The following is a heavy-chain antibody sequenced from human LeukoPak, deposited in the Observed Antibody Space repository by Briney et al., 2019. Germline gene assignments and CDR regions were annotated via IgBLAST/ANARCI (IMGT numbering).Heavy chain of an antibody. CDR1: GYTFTAYY. Sequence: ASMKVSCKASGYTFTAYYIHWVRQAPGQGLEWMGWINPNTGGTDHAQNFQGRVTMTRDTSISAAYMELSNLTYDDTAVYYCARPRYSSASSDYHYYMDVWGKGTTVTVSS. D-gene: IGHD6-6*01. J-gene: IGHJ6*03. CDR3: ARPRYSSASSDYHYYMDV. CDR2: INPNTGGT. V-gene: IGHV1-2*02.